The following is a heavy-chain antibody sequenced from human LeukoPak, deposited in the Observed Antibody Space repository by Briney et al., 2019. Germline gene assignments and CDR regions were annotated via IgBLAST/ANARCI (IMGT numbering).Heavy chain of an antibody. D-gene: IGHD6-19*01. J-gene: IGHJ4*02. CDR1: GYTFTSYW. CDR2: IYPGDSKT. CDR3: ARMWSVAGTGSRYLDS. V-gene: IGHV5-51*01. Sequence: GESLKISCKGSGYTFTSYWIGWVRQMPGKGLELMGIIYPGDSKTTYSPSFQGQVTISADKSISTAYLQWSSLKASDTAIYYCARMWSVAGTGSRYLDSWGQGTLVTVSS.